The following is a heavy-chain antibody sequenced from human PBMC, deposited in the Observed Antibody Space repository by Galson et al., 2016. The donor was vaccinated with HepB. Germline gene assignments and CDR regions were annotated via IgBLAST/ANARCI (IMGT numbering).Heavy chain of an antibody. V-gene: IGHV3-74*01. CDR1: GFTFRNHQ. Sequence: SLRLSCAVSGFTFRNHQMHWLRQVPGKGLVWVSRIEPDGNSPIYADSVKGRFTISRDNAENMLYLQMNSLRAEDTAIYYCARLRFSSSWYKDYWGQGTLVTVSS. CDR3: ARLRFSSSWYKDY. CDR2: IEPDGNSP. J-gene: IGHJ4*02. D-gene: IGHD6-13*01.